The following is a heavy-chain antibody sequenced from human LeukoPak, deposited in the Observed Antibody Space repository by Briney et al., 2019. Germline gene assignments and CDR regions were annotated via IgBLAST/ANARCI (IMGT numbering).Heavy chain of an antibody. CDR3: ARGGRWLHF. CDR1: GFTFSDYY. D-gene: IGHD5-24*01. CDR2: ISSSGSTI. J-gene: IGHJ4*02. V-gene: IGHV3-11*01. Sequence: GGALRLSCVASGFTFSDYYISWIRPAPGKGLEWVSYISSSGSTIYYADSVERRFTHSRDNAKNSLYLQVNSLRAEDRAVYCCARGGRWLHFWGQRTLVTVSS.